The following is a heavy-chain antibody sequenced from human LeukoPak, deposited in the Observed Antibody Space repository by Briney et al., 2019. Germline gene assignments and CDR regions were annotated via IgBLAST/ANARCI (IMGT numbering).Heavy chain of an antibody. J-gene: IGHJ3*02. Sequence: NPSETLSLTCTVSGGSISSYYWSWIRQPPGKGLEWIGYIYYSGSTNYNPSLKSRVTISVDTSKNQFSLKLSSVTAADTAVYCCARRGYSYGVDAFDIWGQGTMVTVSS. CDR1: GGSISSYY. D-gene: IGHD5-18*01. V-gene: IGHV4-59*08. CDR2: IYYSGST. CDR3: ARRGYSYGVDAFDI.